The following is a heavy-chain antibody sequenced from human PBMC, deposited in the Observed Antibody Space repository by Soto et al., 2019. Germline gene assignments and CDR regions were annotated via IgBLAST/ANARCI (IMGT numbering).Heavy chain of an antibody. Sequence: EVQLVESGGGLVKPGGSLRLSCAASGFTFSSYSMNWVRQAPGKGLEWVSSISSSSSYIYYADSVKGRFTISRDNAKNSLYLQMNSLRAEDTAVYYCARDGPYYDSSVSVWGQGTMVTVSS. CDR2: ISSSSSYI. J-gene: IGHJ3*01. D-gene: IGHD3-22*01. V-gene: IGHV3-21*01. CDR3: ARDGPYYDSSVSV. CDR1: GFTFSSYS.